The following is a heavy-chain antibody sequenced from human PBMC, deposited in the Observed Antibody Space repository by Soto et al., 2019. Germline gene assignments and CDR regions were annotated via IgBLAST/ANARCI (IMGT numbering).Heavy chain of an antibody. CDR2: IKSKIDGGTT. J-gene: IGHJ4*02. Sequence: EVQLVESGGGLVKPGGSLRLSCAASGFTFNNAWMNWVRQAPGKGLEWVGRIKSKIDGGTTDYAAPVKGRFTISRDDSENTLYLQMNSRNTEDTAVYYCTTRKAATATGPTLDYWGQGTLVTVSA. V-gene: IGHV3-15*07. CDR1: GFTFNNAW. CDR3: TTRKAATATGPTLDY. D-gene: IGHD6-13*01.